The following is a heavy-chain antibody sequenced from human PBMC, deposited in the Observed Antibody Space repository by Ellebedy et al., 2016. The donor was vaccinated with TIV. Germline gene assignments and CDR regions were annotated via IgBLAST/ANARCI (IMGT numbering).Heavy chain of an antibody. Sequence: AASVKVSCKASGGTFSSYAISWVRQAPGQGLEWMGRIIPILGIATYAQKFQGRVTITADKSTSTAYMELSSLRSEDTAVYYCALKGSGGIDYGMDVWGQGTTVTVSS. CDR3: ALKGSGGIDYGMDV. CDR2: IIPILGIA. J-gene: IGHJ6*02. V-gene: IGHV1-69*04. CDR1: GGTFSSYA. D-gene: IGHD2-15*01.